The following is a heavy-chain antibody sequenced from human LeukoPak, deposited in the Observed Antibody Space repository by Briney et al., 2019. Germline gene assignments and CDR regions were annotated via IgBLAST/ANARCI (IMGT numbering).Heavy chain of an antibody. Sequence: PQASVKVSCKASGYTFTGYYMHWVRQAPGQGLEWMGWINPNSGGTNYAQKFQGRVTMTRDTSISTAYMELSRLRSDDTAVYYCARGKSLGPLALNYDYGDYWGQGTLVTVSS. CDR3: ARGKSLGPLALNYDYGDY. CDR2: INPNSGGT. CDR1: GYTFTGYY. D-gene: IGHD3-16*01. V-gene: IGHV1-2*02. J-gene: IGHJ4*02.